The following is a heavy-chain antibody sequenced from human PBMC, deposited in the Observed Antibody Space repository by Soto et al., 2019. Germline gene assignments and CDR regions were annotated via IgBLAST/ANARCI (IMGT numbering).Heavy chain of an antibody. J-gene: IGHJ4*02. CDR2: IYYSGST. CDR3: AREVYSYDISGFSCRALDY. D-gene: IGHD3-22*01. Sequence: SETQSLMSQLAAGSGTRGTYYSSWFRQPPRRALEWIGYIYYSGSTNYNHSLKSRLTISVDTSKNQFSLKLSSVTGADTAVYYCAREVYSYDISGFSCRALDYWRQGTVDTVS. CDR1: AGSGTRGTYY. V-gene: IGHV4-61*01.